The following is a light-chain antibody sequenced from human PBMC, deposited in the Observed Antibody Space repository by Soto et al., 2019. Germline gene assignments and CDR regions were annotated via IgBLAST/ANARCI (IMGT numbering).Light chain of an antibody. Sequence: QSALTQPASVSGSPGQSITISCTGTSSDVGGYSYVSWYQQHPGKAPKLMIYEVSNRPSGVSNRFSGSKSGNTASLTISGLQAEDEADYYCSSYTSSSILVFGGGTKVTVL. J-gene: IGLJ2*01. CDR3: SSYTSSSILV. CDR1: SSDVGGYSY. V-gene: IGLV2-14*01. CDR2: EVS.